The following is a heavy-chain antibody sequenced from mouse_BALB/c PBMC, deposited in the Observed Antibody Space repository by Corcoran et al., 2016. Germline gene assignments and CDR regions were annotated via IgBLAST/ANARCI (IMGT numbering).Heavy chain of an antibody. CDR3: ARGYYCYFDY. Sequence: EDQLQQSRAELVQPGYSIKLSCTASGLHIKDTSMHWVKQRPEQGFEWIGRIDPANGNTKYDTKFQDKATKTADTYSITAYLQLSSLTSEDSAVYYCARGYYCYFDYWGQGTTLTVSS. D-gene: IGHD2-3*01. CDR2: IDPANGNT. V-gene: IGHV14-3*02. J-gene: IGHJ2*01. CDR1: GLHIKDTS.